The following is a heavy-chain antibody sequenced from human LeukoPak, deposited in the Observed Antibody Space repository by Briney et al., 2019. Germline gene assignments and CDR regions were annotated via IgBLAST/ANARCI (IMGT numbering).Heavy chain of an antibody. CDR2: MSSDGRIE. Sequence: GRSLRLSWVDSGFTFSTYAMHWVRQAPGKGLEWVAVMSSDGRIEYYADSVKGRFTISRDNSKNTLYLQMNSLSAEDTAVYYCARCSTSSAYAVRWFDPWGQGSLVTVSS. J-gene: IGHJ5*02. V-gene: IGHV3-30*04. D-gene: IGHD3-16*01. CDR1: GFTFSTYA. CDR3: ARCSTSSAYAVRWFDP.